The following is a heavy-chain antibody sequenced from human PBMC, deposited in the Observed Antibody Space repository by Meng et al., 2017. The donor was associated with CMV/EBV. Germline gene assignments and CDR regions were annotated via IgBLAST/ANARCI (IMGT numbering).Heavy chain of an antibody. J-gene: IGHJ6*02. CDR3: ARDRGYSSSWRRGYYGMDV. D-gene: IGHD6-13*01. CDR2: IYYSGST. V-gene: IGHV4-61*01. CDR1: GGSVSSGSYY. Sequence: GSLRLSCTVSGGSVSSGSYYWSRIRQPPGKGLEWIGYIYYSGSTNYNPSLKSRVTISVDTSKNQFSLKLSSVTAADTAVYYCARDRGYSSSWRRGYYGMDVWGQGTTVTVSS.